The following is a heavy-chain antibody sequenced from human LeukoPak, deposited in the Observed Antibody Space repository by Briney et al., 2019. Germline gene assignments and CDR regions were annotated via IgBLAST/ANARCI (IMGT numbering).Heavy chain of an antibody. J-gene: IGHJ3*02. CDR2: IYYSGST. CDR3: ARAQGMTTVTPDAFDI. Sequence: SQTLSLTCTVSGGSISSGDYYWSWIRQPPGKGLEWIGYIYYSGSTYYNPSLKSRVTISVDTSKNQFSLKLSSVTAADTAVYYCARAQGMTTVTPDAFDIWGQGTMVTVSS. CDR1: GGSISSGDYY. V-gene: IGHV4-30-4*01. D-gene: IGHD4-17*01.